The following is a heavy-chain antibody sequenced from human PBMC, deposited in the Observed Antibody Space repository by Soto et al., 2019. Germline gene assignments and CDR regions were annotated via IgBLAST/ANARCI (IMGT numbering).Heavy chain of an antibody. J-gene: IGHJ5*02. D-gene: IGHD2-15*01. CDR2: IIPILGIA. CDR3: ARDGSPLVVAANWFDP. V-gene: IGHV1-69*04. Sequence: SVKVSCKASGGTFSSYTISWVRQAPGQGLEWMGRIIPILGIANYAQKFQGRVTITADKSTSTAYMELSSLRSEDTAVYYCARDGSPLVVAANWFDPWGQGTLVTVSS. CDR1: GGTFSSYT.